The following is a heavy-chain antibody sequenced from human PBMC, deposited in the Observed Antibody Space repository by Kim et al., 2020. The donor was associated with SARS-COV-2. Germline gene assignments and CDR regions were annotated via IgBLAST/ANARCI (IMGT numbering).Heavy chain of an antibody. J-gene: IGHJ6*02. Sequence: SVKGRFTISRDNSKNALYLQMNSLRTEDTALYYCAKDIAESYYYYGMDVWGQGTTVTVSS. V-gene: IGHV3-43*01. CDR3: AKDIAESYYYYGMDV.